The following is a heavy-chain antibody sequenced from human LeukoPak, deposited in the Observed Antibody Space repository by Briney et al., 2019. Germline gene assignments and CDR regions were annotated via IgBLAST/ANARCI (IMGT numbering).Heavy chain of an antibody. CDR1: GFTFSSYA. CDR2: ISGSGGST. D-gene: IGHD3-10*01. Sequence: GGSLRLSCAASGFTFSSYAMSWVRQAPGKGLEWVSAISGSGGSTYYADSVKGRFTISRDNSKNTLYLQMNSLRAEDTAVYYCAKDQEVYYYGSGSYFDYWGQGTLVTVSP. CDR3: AKDQEVYYYGSGSYFDY. J-gene: IGHJ4*02. V-gene: IGHV3-23*01.